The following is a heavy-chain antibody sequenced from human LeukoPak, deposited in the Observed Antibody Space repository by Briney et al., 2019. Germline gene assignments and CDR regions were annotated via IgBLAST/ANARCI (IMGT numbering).Heavy chain of an antibody. V-gene: IGHV3-30-3*01. CDR1: GFTFSRYA. J-gene: IGHJ4*02. D-gene: IGHD6-13*01. Sequence: PGGSLRLSCAASGFTFSRYAMHWVRQAPGKGLEWVAVISYDGSNKYYADSVKGRFTISRDNSKNTLYLQMNSLRAEDTAVYYCARERVAAAGTGSRFDYWGQGTLVTVSS. CDR2: ISYDGSNK. CDR3: ARERVAAAGTGSRFDY.